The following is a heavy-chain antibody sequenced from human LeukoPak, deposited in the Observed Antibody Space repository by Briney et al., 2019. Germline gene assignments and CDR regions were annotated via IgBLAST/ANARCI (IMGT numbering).Heavy chain of an antibody. D-gene: IGHD3-22*01. CDR3: ARALDYDSSGRFDY. V-gene: IGHV1-2*02. Sequence: ASVKVSCKASGYTFTGYYMHWVRQTPGQGLEWMGWINPNSGGTNYAQKFQGRVTMTRDTSISTAYMELSRLRSDDTAVYYCARALDYDSSGRFDYWGQGTLVTVSS. CDR1: GYTFTGYY. CDR2: INPNSGGT. J-gene: IGHJ4*02.